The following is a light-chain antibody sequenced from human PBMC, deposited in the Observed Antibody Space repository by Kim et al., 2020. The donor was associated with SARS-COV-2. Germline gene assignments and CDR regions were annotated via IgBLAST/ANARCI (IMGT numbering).Light chain of an antibody. CDR1: SSNIGAGYD. Sequence: RVTISCTGSSSNIGAGYDVHWYQQLPGPAPKLLIYGNINRPSGVPDRFSGSKSGTSASLAITGLQAEDEADYYCQSYDSSLSGSVFGGGTQLTVL. CDR2: GNI. V-gene: IGLV1-40*01. J-gene: IGLJ3*02. CDR3: QSYDSSLSGSV.